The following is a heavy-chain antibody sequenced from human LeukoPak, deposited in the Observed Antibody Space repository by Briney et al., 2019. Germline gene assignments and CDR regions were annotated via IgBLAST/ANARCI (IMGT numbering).Heavy chain of an antibody. Sequence: SETLSLTCTVSGGSISSYYWSWIRQPPGKGLEWIGYIYYSGSTYYHPSLKSRVTISVDTSKNQFSLTLSSVTAADTAVYYCAREPAPYYYDSSGYWPSRDAFDIWGQGTMVTVSS. J-gene: IGHJ3*02. CDR1: GGSISSYY. CDR3: AREPAPYYYDSSGYWPSRDAFDI. D-gene: IGHD3-22*01. CDR2: IYYSGST. V-gene: IGHV4-59*12.